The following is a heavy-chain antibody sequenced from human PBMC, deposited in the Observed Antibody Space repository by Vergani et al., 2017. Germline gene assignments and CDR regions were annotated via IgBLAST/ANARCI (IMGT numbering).Heavy chain of an antibody. CDR1: GGTFSSYA. Sequence: QVQLVQSGAEVKKPGSSVKVSCKASGGTFSSYAISWVRQAPGQGLEWMGGIIPIFGTANYAQKFQGRVTITADESTSTAYMELSSLGSEYTAGYYCATPTPYYYDSSGYYYLYAFDIWGQGTMVTVSS. V-gene: IGHV1-69*01. J-gene: IGHJ3*02. CDR2: IIPIFGTA. D-gene: IGHD3-22*01. CDR3: ATPTPYYYDSSGYYYLYAFDI.